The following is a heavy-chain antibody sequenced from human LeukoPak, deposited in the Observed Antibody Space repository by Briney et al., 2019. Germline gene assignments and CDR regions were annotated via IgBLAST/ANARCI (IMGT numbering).Heavy chain of an antibody. V-gene: IGHV3-21*01. CDR2: ISSSSTYI. D-gene: IGHD3-10*01. Sequence: GGSLRLSCAASGFTFSRYCMTWVRQTPGKGLEWVSSISSSSTYIYYADSLKGRFTISRDNARNSLYLQMNSLRAEDTAVYYCARGGGVWFGESTLGTYYYYGMDVRGQGTTVTVSS. CDR3: ARGGGVWFGESTLGTYYYYGMDV. CDR1: GFTFSRYC. J-gene: IGHJ6*02.